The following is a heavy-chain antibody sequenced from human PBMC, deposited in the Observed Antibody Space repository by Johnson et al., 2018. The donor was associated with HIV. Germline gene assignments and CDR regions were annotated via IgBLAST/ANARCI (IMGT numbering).Heavy chain of an antibody. Sequence: QVQLVESGGGVVQPGRSLRLSCAASGFTFSSYGMHWVRQAPGKGLEWVAVISYDGSNKYYADSVKGRFTISRDNSKNTLYLQMNSLRAEDTAVCYGAKVNRMEQWLAGGGAFDIWGQGTMVTVSS. J-gene: IGHJ3*02. CDR3: AKVNRMEQWLAGGGAFDI. CDR2: ISYDGSNK. V-gene: IGHV3-30*18. D-gene: IGHD6-19*01. CDR1: GFTFSSYG.